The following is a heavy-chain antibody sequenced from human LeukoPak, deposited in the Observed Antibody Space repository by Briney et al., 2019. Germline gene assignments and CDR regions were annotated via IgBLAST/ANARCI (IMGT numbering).Heavy chain of an antibody. CDR2: INPDGSYT. CDR3: ARDLYGDRDY. CDR1: GFTFSSYW. Sequence: GGSLRLSCAAPGFTFSSYWVHWVRQPPGQGLVWVSRINPDGSYTSYADSVKGRFTISRDNAENTVYLHMNSLRAEDTAVYYCARDLYGDRDYWGQGTLVTVSS. J-gene: IGHJ4*02. D-gene: IGHD4-17*01. V-gene: IGHV3-74*01.